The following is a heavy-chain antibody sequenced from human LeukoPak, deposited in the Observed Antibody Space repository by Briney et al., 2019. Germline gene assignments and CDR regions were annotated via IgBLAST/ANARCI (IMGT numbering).Heavy chain of an antibody. V-gene: IGHV3-21*01. CDR2: ISSSSSYI. J-gene: IGHJ4*02. Sequence: PRGSLRLCCAASGFTFSSYSMNWVRQSPGKGLEWVSSISSSSSYIYYADSVKGRFTISRDNAKNSLYLQMNSLRAEDTAVYYCARNFLPGGIDYWGQGTLVTVSS. CDR3: ARNFLPGGIDY. D-gene: IGHD4-23*01. CDR1: GFTFSSYS.